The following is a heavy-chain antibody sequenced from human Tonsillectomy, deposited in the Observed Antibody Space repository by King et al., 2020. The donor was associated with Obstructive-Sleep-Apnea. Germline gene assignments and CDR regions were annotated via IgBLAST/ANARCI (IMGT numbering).Heavy chain of an antibody. Sequence: QLQESGPGLVKPSETLSLTCTVSGGSISSYYWSWIRQPPGKGLEWIGYIYYSGSTNYNPSLQSRVTISVDTSKNQFSLKLSSVTAADPAVYYCARWTMHDILTGYKYYFDYWGQGTLVTVSS. CDR2: IYYSGST. J-gene: IGHJ4*02. CDR3: ARWTMHDILTGYKYYFDY. V-gene: IGHV4-59*01. D-gene: IGHD3-9*01. CDR1: GGSISSYY.